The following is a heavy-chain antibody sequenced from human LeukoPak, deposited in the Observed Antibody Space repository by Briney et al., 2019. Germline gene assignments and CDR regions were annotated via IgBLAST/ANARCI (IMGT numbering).Heavy chain of an antibody. V-gene: IGHV4-38-2*01. CDR1: GYSISSGYH. J-gene: IGHJ4*02. CDR3: ARTRYCSGTTCFSPELFDS. Sequence: SETLSLTCAVSGYSISSGYHWGWIRQSPGKGLEWIGSIYHSGNTYYYPSLRSRVTISVDTSMNQFSLKLTSVTAAVTAVYYCARTRYCSGTTCFSPELFDSWGQGTLVTVSS. D-gene: IGHD2-2*01. CDR2: IYHSGNT.